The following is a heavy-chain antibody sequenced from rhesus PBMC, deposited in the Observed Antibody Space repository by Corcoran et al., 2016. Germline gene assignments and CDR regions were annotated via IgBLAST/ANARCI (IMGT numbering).Heavy chain of an antibody. J-gene: IGHJ4*01. CDR3: TRDKGIAAAGTIDY. Sequence: QVQLQESGPGLVKPSETLSLTCAVSGGSISSGYYYWSWIRQPPGKGLEWIEYITDSGSTSYNPALKSRVTISRDTPKNQFSLKLSSVAAADTAVYYCTRDKGIAAAGTIDYWGQGVLVTVSS. D-gene: IGHD6-25*01. V-gene: IGHV4-122*02. CDR1: GGSISSGYYY. CDR2: ITDSGST.